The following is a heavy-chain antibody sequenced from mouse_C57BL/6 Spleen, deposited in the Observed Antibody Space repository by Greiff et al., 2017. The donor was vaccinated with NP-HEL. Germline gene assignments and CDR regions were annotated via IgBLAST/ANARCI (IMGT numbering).Heavy chain of an antibody. V-gene: IGHV14-3*01. CDR3: ARAGDYGDYYAMGS. Sequence: VQLQQSVAELVRPGASVKLSCTASGFNIQNTYMHWVKQRPEQGLEWIGRIDPANGNTKYAPKFQGKATITADTSSNTAYLQLSSLTSEDTAIYCCARAGDYGDYYAMGSWGQGTSVTVSS. J-gene: IGHJ4*01. CDR2: IDPANGNT. D-gene: IGHD2-4*01. CDR1: GFNIQNTY.